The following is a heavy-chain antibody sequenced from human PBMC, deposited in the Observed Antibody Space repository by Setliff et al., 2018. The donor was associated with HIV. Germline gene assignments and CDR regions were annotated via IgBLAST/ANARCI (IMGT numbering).Heavy chain of an antibody. V-gene: IGHV3-30*02. D-gene: IGHD7-27*01. J-gene: IGHJ3*02. Sequence: PGGSLRLSCAASGFTFSSYGIHWVRQAPGKGLEWVAFIRYTGNDKYYADSVKGRFTISRDNSKNTLYLQMDSLSTEDTAVYYCILLGMHGAFDIWGQGTMVTVSS. CDR1: GFTFSSYG. CDR2: IRYTGNDK. CDR3: ILLGMHGAFDI.